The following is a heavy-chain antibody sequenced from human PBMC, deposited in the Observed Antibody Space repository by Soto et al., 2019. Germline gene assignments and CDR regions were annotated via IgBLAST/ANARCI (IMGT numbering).Heavy chain of an antibody. Sequence: PGGSVRLSCEGSGFTLSYHYIDFVRHAPGKGLEWVGLSRAQTQGYRTAYAACVKGRFTTSRNESKNSAYLQRNSLKNEDTAGFDGVRAPYFSDSSGYTSCLDYWGQGTLVTVSS. V-gene: IGHV3-72*01. CDR2: SRAQTQGYRT. J-gene: IGHJ4*02. CDR3: VRAPYFSDSSGYTSCLDY. D-gene: IGHD3-22*01. CDR1: GFTLSYHY.